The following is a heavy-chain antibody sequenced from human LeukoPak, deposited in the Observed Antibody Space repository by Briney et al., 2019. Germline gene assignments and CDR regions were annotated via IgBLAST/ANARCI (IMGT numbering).Heavy chain of an antibody. Sequence: GGSLRLSCASSGFTFSTYEMNWVRQAPGKGLEWVGRIRSKSDGGTADYAAPVKGRFTISRDDSENTLYLQMNSLKTEDTAVYYCTTIVGGYWGQGTLVSVSS. CDR3: TTIVGGY. CDR2: IRSKSDGGTA. D-gene: IGHD1-26*01. CDR1: GFTFSTYE. V-gene: IGHV3-15*01. J-gene: IGHJ4*02.